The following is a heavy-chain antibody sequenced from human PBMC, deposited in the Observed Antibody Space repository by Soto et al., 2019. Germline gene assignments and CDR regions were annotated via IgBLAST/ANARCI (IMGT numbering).Heavy chain of an antibody. Sequence: GGSLRLSCAASGVTLSDSAMTWVRQAPGKGLEWISSLTGDAKTTYYADSVKGRFTVSRDISKNTFYLQMDSLRAEDTAMYFCARITRSWGQGTLVTVSS. CDR2: LTGDAKTT. CDR1: GVTLSDSA. V-gene: IGHV3-23*01. J-gene: IGHJ5*02. CDR3: ARITRS. D-gene: IGHD3-3*01.